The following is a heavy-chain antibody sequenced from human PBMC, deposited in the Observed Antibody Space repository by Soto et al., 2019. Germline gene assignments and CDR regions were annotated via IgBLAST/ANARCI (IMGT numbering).Heavy chain of an antibody. J-gene: IGHJ6*01. CDR2: ISGYNGDA. CDR3: AKNGQPPYYYRDLDV. V-gene: IGHV1-18*01. D-gene: IGHD3-22*01. CDR1: GYTFTRYG. Sequence: ASVKVSCKASGYTFTRYGISWVRQAPGQGLEWMGWISGYNGDANYAQRFQGRVSMTIDTSTTTAYMELRTLTSDDTAVYYCAKNGQPPYYYRDLDVWGPVTKAT.